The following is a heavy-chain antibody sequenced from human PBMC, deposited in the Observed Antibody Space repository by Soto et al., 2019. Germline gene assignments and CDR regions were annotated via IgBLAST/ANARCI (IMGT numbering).Heavy chain of an antibody. D-gene: IGHD5-18*01. J-gene: IGHJ6*02. CDR3: ARDNLGYSYGQYYYYYGMDV. CDR1: GFTFSSYA. CDR2: ISYDGSNK. Sequence: GGSLRLSGAASGFTFSSYAMHWVRQAPGKGLEWVAVISYDGSNKYYADSVKGRFTISRDNSKNTLYLQMNSLRAEDTAVYYCARDNLGYSYGQYYYYYGMDVWGQGTTVTVSS. V-gene: IGHV3-30-3*01.